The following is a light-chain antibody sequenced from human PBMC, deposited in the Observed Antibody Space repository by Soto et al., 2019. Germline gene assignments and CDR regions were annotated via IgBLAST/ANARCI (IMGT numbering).Light chain of an antibody. V-gene: IGLV2-14*01. Sequence: QSALTQPASVSRSPGQSVTISCTGASSDVGGNDYVSWYQQHPGKAPKLILYEVNNRPSGVSNHFSGSKSGNTASLIISGLQADDEADYYCSSYSTTSTLVFGSGTKVTVL. CDR1: SSDVGGNDY. CDR2: EVN. CDR3: SSYSTTSTLV. J-gene: IGLJ1*01.